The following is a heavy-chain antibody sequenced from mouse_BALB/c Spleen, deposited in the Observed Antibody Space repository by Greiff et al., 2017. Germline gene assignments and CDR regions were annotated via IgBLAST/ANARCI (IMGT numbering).Heavy chain of an antibody. CDR1: GDSITSGY. CDR3: ARYYGNYYYAMDY. Sequence: EVMLVESGPSLVKPSQTLSLTCSVTGDSITSGYWNWIRKFPGNKLEYMGYISYSGSTYYTPSLKSRISITRDTSKNQYYLQLNSVTTEDTATYYCARYYGNYYYAMDYWGQGTSVTVSS. CDR2: ISYSGST. V-gene: IGHV3-8*02. D-gene: IGHD2-1*01. J-gene: IGHJ4*01.